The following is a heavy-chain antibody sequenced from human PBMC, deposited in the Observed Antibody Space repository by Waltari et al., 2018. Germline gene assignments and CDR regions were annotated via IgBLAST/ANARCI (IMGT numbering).Heavy chain of an antibody. V-gene: IGHV1-8*03. CDR3: ARAVRGYCSSTSCYKVYYYYMDV. CDR2: MNPNSGNT. J-gene: IGHJ6*03. CDR1: GYTFTSYD. Sequence: QVQLVQSGAEVKKPGASVKVSCKASGYTFTSYDINWVRQATGQGLEWLGWMNPNSGNTGYAQKFQGRVTITRNTSISTAYMELSSLRSEDTAVYYCARAVRGYCSSTSCYKVYYYYMDVWGKGTTVTISS. D-gene: IGHD2-2*02.